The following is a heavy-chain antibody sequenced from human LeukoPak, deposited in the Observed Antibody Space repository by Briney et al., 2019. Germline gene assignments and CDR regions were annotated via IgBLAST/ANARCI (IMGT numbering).Heavy chain of an antibody. CDR2: INHSGST. V-gene: IGHV4-34*01. CDR1: GGSFSGYY. J-gene: IGHJ4*02. CDR3: ATRKRTPPLRPWYYFDY. D-gene: IGHD1-14*01. Sequence: SETLSLTCAVYGGSFSGYYWSWIRQPPGKGLEWIGEINHSGSTNYNPSLKSRVTISVDTSKNQFSLKLSSVTAADTAVYYCATRKRTPPLRPWYYFDYWGQGTLVTVSS.